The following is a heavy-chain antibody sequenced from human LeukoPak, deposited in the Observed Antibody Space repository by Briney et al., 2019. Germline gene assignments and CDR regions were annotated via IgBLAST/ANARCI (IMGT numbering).Heavy chain of an antibody. J-gene: IGHJ5*02. D-gene: IGHD2-21*01. Sequence: SETLSLTCSVSGASINNWWSWVRQPPERGLEWIAYIHHSGGTKYNPSLRSRATISLDTSKNQVSLMLTSVTAADTAVYFCAAHVLFNSNNYSFWFDPWGQGTLVTVSP. CDR3: AAHVLFNSNNYSFWFDP. V-gene: IGHV4-59*08. CDR1: GASINNW. CDR2: IHHSGGT.